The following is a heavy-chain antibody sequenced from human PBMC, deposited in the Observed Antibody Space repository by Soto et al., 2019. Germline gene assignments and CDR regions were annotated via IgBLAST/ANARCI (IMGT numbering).Heavy chain of an antibody. Sequence: GGSLRLSCAASGFSFSTHSMNWVRQAPGKGLEWVSSISSKSNRTSYYVHYADSVKGRFTISRDNAKKSLYLQMDSLRAEDTAVYYCVRVRLAYGSKPYFFDSWGLGTLVTVSS. V-gene: IGHV3-21*01. CDR3: VRVRLAYGSKPYFFDS. CDR1: GFSFSTHS. J-gene: IGHJ4*02. D-gene: IGHD4-17*01. CDR2: ISSKSNRTSYYV.